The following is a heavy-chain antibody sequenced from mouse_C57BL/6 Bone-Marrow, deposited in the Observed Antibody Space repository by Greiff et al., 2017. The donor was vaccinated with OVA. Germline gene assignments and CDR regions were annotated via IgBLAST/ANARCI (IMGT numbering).Heavy chain of an antibody. CDR3: TRGYSNYDAMDY. J-gene: IGHJ4*01. V-gene: IGHV1-15*01. CDR1: GYTFTDYE. CDR2: IDPETGGT. D-gene: IGHD2-5*01. Sequence: QVQLQQSGAELVRPGASVTLSCKASGYTFTDYEMHWVKQTPVHGLEWIGAIDPETGGTAYNQKFKGKAILTADKSSSTAYMELRSLTSDDSAVYYCTRGYSNYDAMDYWGQGTSVTVSS.